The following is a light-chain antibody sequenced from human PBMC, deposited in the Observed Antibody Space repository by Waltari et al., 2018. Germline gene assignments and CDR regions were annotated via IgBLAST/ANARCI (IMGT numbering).Light chain of an antibody. V-gene: IGKV1-NL1*01. CDR3: QQYHNTPFT. CDR2: AAS. J-gene: IGKJ3*01. Sequence: DIQMTQSPPSLSASVGDRVTITCRASQGISNSLAWFQQKAGKAPTLLLYAASRLESGAPSRFSGSGSETDYTLTISSLQPEDFATYYCQQYHNTPFTFGPGTKVDIK. CDR1: QGISNS.